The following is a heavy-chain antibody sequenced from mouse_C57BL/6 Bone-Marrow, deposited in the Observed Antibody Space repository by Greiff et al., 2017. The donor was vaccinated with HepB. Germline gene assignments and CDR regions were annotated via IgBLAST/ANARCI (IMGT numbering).Heavy chain of an antibody. CDR2: ISSGGDYI. V-gene: IGHV5-9-1*02. Sequence: EVKLVESGEGLVKPGGSLKLSCAASGFTFSSYALSWVRQTPEKRLEWVAYISSGGDYIYYAATVKGRFTISRDNARNTLDLQMSSLKSEDPAMYYWTRDARWLLRAYWGQGTLVTVSA. J-gene: IGHJ3*01. D-gene: IGHD2-3*01. CDR3: TRDARWLLRAY. CDR1: GFTFSSYA.